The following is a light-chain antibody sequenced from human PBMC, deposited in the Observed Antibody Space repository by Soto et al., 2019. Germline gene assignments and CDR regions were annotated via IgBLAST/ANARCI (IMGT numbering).Light chain of an antibody. CDR3: QQYARSSWT. V-gene: IGKV3-20*01. CDR1: QSVSIN. J-gene: IGKJ1*01. Sequence: EIVLTQSPATLSLSPGERATLSCRASQSVSINLAWYQQKPGQAPRLLIYGASSRATGIPDRFSGSGSGTDFTLTITSLEPEDSAVYYCQQYARSSWTFGQGTKVDTK. CDR2: GAS.